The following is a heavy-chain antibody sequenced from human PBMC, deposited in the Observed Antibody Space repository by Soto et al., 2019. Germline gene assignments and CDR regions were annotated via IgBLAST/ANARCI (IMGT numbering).Heavy chain of an antibody. Sequence: EAQLLESGGGLVQPGGSLRLTCAASGFTFSNYAMSWVRQAPGKGLEWVSDISGSGGSTYHADSVKGRFTISRDNSKNTLYLQMNSLRAEDTAVYYCAKLSGYYFDYWGQGTLVTVYS. J-gene: IGHJ4*02. CDR2: ISGSGGST. CDR3: AKLSGYYFDY. V-gene: IGHV3-23*01. D-gene: IGHD3-22*01. CDR1: GFTFSNYA.